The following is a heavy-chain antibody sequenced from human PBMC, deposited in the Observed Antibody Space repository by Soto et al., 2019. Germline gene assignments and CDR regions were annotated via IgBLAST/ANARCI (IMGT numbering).Heavy chain of an antibody. CDR1: GFTASTSA. D-gene: IGHD2-21*02. CDR2: INGVDSFGTAAT. J-gene: IGHJ4*02. Sequence: EVQLVVSGGGLVQPGGSLTLSCEASGFTASTSAMGWVRRAPGKGLEWVSSINGVDSFGTAATYYAESLKGRVTISRDHFKNTLYLEMNSLRPEDTAVYFCAKDGRDVTYYFDYWGQGALVTVSS. V-gene: IGHV3-23*04. CDR3: AKDGRDVTYYFDY.